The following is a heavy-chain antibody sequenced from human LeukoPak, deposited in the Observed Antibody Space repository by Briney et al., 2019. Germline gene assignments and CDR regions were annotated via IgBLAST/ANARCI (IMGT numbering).Heavy chain of an antibody. CDR1: GFTLSSYA. D-gene: IGHD4-17*01. J-gene: IGHJ4*02. CDR2: ISVSGVST. V-gene: IGHV3-23*01. CDR3: ARDPYGDYVFDY. Sequence: GGSLRLSCAASGFTLSSYAMSWVRQAPGKGLEWVSGISVSGVSTYYADSVKGRFTISRDNSKNTLYLQMNSLRAADTALYYCARDPYGDYVFDYWGQGTLVTVSS.